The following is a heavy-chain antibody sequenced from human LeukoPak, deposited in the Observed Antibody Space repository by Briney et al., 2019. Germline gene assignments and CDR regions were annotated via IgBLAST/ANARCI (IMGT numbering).Heavy chain of an antibody. CDR2: INPSGGST. CDR1: GYTFTGYY. D-gene: IGHD3-3*01. V-gene: IGHV1-46*01. Sequence: ASVKVSCKASGYTFTGYYMHWVRQAPGQGLEWLGIINPSGGSTSYAQKFQGRVTMTRDMSTSTVYMELSSLRSEDTAVYYCARWRIPRLRFLEWPNRLYYFDYWGQGTLVTVSS. CDR3: ARWRIPRLRFLEWPNRLYYFDY. J-gene: IGHJ4*02.